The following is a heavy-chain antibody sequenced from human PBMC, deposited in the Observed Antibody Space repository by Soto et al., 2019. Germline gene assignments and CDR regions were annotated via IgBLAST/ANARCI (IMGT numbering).Heavy chain of an antibody. D-gene: IGHD6-13*01. CDR3: AGPGYSSSWYGAFDI. V-gene: IGHV1-46*01. J-gene: IGHJ3*02. CDR2: INPSGGST. CDR1: GYTFTSYY. Sequence: ASVKVSCKASGYTFTSYYMHWVRQAPGQGLEWMGIINPSGGSTSYAQKFQGRVTMTRDTSTSTVYMELSSLRSEDTAVYYCAGPGYSSSWYGAFDIWGQGTMVTVSS.